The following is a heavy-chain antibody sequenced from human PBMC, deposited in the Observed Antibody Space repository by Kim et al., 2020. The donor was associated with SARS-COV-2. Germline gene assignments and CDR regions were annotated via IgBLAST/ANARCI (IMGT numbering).Heavy chain of an antibody. CDR1: GFTFRSYA. J-gene: IGHJ4*02. Sequence: GGSLRLSCATSGFTFRSYAMNWVRQAPGKGLEWVSALSGTAGTTYYADSVKGRFTISGDNSKNTLFLHMNSLRADDTAVYYCAKESSAWFPYYFDSWGQGTLVTVSS. CDR3: AKESSAWFPYYFDS. V-gene: IGHV3-23*01. CDR2: LSGTAGTT. D-gene: IGHD6-13*01.